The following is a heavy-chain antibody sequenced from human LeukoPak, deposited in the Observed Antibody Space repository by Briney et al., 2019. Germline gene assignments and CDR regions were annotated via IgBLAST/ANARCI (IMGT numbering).Heavy chain of an antibody. D-gene: IGHD2-2*01. J-gene: IGHJ4*02. CDR2: IKSKTDGGTT. V-gene: IGHV3-15*01. Sequence: GGSLRLSCAASGFTFSNAWMSWVRQAPGKGLEWVGRIKSKTDGGTTDYAAPVKGRFTTSRDDSKNTLYLQMNSLKTEDTAVYYCSVVVPAATYYFDYWGQGTLVTVSS. CDR1: GFTFSNAW. CDR3: SVVVPAATYYFDY.